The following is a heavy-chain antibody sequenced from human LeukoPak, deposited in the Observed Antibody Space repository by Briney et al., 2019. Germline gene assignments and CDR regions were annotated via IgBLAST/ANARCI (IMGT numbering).Heavy chain of an antibody. J-gene: IGHJ6*03. V-gene: IGHV3-21*01. CDR1: GFTFSTYN. Sequence: GESLRLSCAASGFTFSTYNMNWVRQAPGKGLEWVSSITSSSTYIYYADSVKGRFTISRDNAKNSLYLQMNSLRDEDTAVYYCARDPYSGSYGDYCYYYMDVWGKGTTVTISS. CDR2: ITSSSTYI. D-gene: IGHD1-26*01. CDR3: ARDPYSGSYGDYCYYYMDV.